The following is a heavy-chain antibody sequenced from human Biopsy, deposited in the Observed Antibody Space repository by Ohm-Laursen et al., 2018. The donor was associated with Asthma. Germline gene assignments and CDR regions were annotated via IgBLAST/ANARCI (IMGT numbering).Heavy chain of an antibody. CDR1: GSTLIDYG. CDR3: ARGLGDLDS. V-gene: IGHV1-18*01. Sequence: SVKVSCKASGSTLIDYGLTWVRQAPGQGLEWLGWISAYNGATNFAQKFQGRFTMTTETSTNTAFMELRRLKSDDSAVYFCARGLGDLDSWGQESLVIVSS. D-gene: IGHD2-21*02. J-gene: IGHJ4*02. CDR2: ISAYNGAT.